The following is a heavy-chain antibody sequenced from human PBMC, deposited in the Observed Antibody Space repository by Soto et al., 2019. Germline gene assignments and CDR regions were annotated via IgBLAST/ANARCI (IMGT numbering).Heavy chain of an antibody. CDR2: IYYSGST. CDR1: GGSISSYY. D-gene: IGHD3-9*01. CDR3: ARDPACYDILTGSRHAFDI. Sequence: QVQLQESGPGLVKPSETLSLTCTVSGGSISSYYWSWIRQPPGKGLEWIGYIYYSGSTNYNPSLTSRDTISVDTSKNQFSLKLSAVAAADTAVYYCARDPACYDILTGSRHAFDIWGQGTMVTVSS. J-gene: IGHJ3*02. V-gene: IGHV4-59*01.